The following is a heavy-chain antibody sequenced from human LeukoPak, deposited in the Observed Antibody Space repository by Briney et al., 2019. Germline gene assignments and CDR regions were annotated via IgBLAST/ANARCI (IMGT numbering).Heavy chain of an antibody. V-gene: IGHV3-23*01. D-gene: IGHD3-10*01. CDR1: GFTFSSYG. CDR2: ISGSGGST. CDR3: AKNKPLYGSGGPYYFDY. J-gene: IGHJ4*02. Sequence: GGSLRLSCAASGFTFSSYGMSWVRQAPGKGLEWVSAISGSGGSTYYADSVKGRFTISRDNSKNTLYLQMNSLRAEDTAVYYCAKNKPLYGSGGPYYFDYWGQGTLVTVSS.